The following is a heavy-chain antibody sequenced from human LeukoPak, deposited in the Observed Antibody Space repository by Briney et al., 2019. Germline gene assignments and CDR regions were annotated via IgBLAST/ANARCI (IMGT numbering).Heavy chain of an antibody. CDR1: GYTFTGYY. Sequence: ASVKVSCKASGYTFTGYYMHWVGQAPGQGLEWMGWINPNSGGTNYAQKFQGRVTMTRDTSISTAYMELSRLRSDDTAVYYCARDPLPGVAVARVFDYWGQGTPVTVSS. CDR2: INPNSGGT. V-gene: IGHV1-2*02. J-gene: IGHJ4*02. D-gene: IGHD6-19*01. CDR3: ARDPLPGVAVARVFDY.